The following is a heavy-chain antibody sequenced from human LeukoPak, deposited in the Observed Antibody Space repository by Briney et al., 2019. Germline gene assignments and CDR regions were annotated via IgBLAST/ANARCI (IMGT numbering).Heavy chain of an antibody. CDR3: ARVHQARISYGMDV. Sequence: QTGGSLRLSCAASGFTVSSNYMSWVRQAPGKGLEWVSVIYSGGSTYYADSVKGRFTISRDNSKNTLYLQMNSLRAEDTAVYYCARVHQARISYGMDVWGQGTTVTVSS. CDR2: IYSGGST. V-gene: IGHV3-53*01. CDR1: GFTVSSNY. D-gene: IGHD2-15*01. J-gene: IGHJ6*02.